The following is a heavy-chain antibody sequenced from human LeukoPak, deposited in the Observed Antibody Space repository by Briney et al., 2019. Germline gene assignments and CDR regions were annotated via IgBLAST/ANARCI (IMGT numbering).Heavy chain of an antibody. CDR1: GFPFTNAW. CDR3: ISGFCSSASCYA. V-gene: IGHV3-15*01. CDR2: IRRKTDGGTA. J-gene: IGHJ4*02. Sequence: GGSLRPSCGASGFPFTNAWVSWGRPAPGEGGGGVGRIRRKTDGGTADYAAPVMGRFTISRDDSNNTLYLQMNSLKTEDTAVYYCISGFCSSASCYAWGRGTLVIVSS. D-gene: IGHD2-2*01.